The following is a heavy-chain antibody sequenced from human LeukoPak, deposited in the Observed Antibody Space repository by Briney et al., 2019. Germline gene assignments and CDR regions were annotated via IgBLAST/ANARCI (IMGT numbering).Heavy chain of an antibody. CDR2: IRSEAYGGST. J-gene: IGHJ4*02. V-gene: IGHV3-49*04. D-gene: IGHD3/OR15-3a*01. CDR3: TRDEKQSYFDTTAFWTLFDY. Sequence: PGGSLRLSCTGSGFTLGDYALSWVRQAPGKGLEWKGSIRSEAYGGSTQYAASVTGRFTISRDDSDDIVYLQMNSLQIDDTAVYYCTRDEKQSYFDTTAFWTLFDYWGQGTLVTVSS. CDR1: GFTLGDYA.